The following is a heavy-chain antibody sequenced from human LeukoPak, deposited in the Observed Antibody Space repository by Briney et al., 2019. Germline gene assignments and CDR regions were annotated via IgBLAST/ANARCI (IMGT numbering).Heavy chain of an antibody. CDR3: AKDSRISGGWYPESGYYYYGMDV. V-gene: IGHV3-23*01. CDR1: GFTFSSYA. CDR2: IIGSGGST. J-gene: IGHJ6*04. D-gene: IGHD6-19*01. Sequence: GGSLRLSCEASGFTFSSYAMSWVRQAPGKGLEWVSGIIGSGGSTYYADSLKGRFTISRDNSKNTLYLQMNSLRAEDTAVYYCAKDSRISGGWYPESGYYYYGMDVWGKGTTVTVSS.